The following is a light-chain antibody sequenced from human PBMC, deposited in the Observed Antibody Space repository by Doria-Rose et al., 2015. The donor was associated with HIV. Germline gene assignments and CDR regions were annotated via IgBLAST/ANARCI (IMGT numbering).Light chain of an antibody. CDR1: QAISNY. Sequence: AIRMTQSPSSLSASTGDRVTITCRASQAISNYLAWYQQKPGKAPKLLIYASSTLQSGVPSRFSGSGSGTDFTLTISYLQAEDFATYYCQQYYSYPPTFGQGTKVEVK. V-gene: IGKV1-8*01. J-gene: IGKJ1*01. CDR2: ASS. CDR3: QQYYSYPPT.